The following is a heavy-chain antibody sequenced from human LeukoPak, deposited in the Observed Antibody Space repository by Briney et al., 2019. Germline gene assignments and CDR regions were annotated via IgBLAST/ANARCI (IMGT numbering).Heavy chain of an antibody. CDR2: IYYSGST. CDR3: ARDRGYCSSTSCYPYYFDY. D-gene: IGHD2-2*01. Sequence: SETLSLTCTVSGGSISSYYWSWIRQPPGKGLEWIGYIYYSGSTNYNPSLKSRVTISVDTSKNQFSLKLSSVTAADTAVYYCARDRGYCSSTSCYPYYFDYWGQGTLVTVPS. J-gene: IGHJ4*02. V-gene: IGHV4-59*01. CDR1: GGSISSYY.